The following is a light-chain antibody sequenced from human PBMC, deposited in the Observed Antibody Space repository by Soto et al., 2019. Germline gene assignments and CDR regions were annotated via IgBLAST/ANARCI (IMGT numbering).Light chain of an antibody. V-gene: IGKV1-5*01. CDR3: QQRSNWPPLT. J-gene: IGKJ5*01. CDR1: QSISRW. Sequence: DIQMTQSPPTLSASVGDRVTITCRASQSISRWLAWYQQQPGKAPKLLIYDASSLESGVPSRFSGSGSGTEFTLTISSLQPDDFAVYYCQQRSNWPPLTFGQGTRLEIK. CDR2: DAS.